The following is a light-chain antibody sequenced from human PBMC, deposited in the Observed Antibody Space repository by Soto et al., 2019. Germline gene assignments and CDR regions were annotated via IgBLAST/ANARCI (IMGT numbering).Light chain of an antibody. Sequence: DIPMTQSPSSVSASVGDRVTITCRASQGIVSWLAWYQQKPGKAPKLLIYAASNLQSGVPLRFSGSGSGTESTLTISSLQPEDFATYYCQQTTSFPLTFGGGTKVEIK. V-gene: IGKV1-12*01. J-gene: IGKJ4*01. CDR3: QQTTSFPLT. CDR1: QGIVSW. CDR2: AAS.